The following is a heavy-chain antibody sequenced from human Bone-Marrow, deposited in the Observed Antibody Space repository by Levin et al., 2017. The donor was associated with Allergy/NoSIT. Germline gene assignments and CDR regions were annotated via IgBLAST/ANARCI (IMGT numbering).Heavy chain of an antibody. CDR1: GFTFSSYA. V-gene: IGHV3-23*01. D-gene: IGHD6-13*01. J-gene: IGHJ4*02. CDR3: AKNSSSWYQGGDYFDY. CDR2: ISGSGGST. Sequence: QPGGSLRLSCAASGFTFSSYAMSWVRQAPGKGLEWVSAISGSGGSTYYADSVKGRFTISRDNSKNTLYLQMNSLRAEDTAVYYCAKNSSSWYQGGDYFDYWGQGTLVTVSS.